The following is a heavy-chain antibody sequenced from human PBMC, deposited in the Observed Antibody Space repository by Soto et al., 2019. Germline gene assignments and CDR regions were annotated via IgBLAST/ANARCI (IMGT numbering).Heavy chain of an antibody. Sequence: SETLSLTCAVYGGSFSGYYWSWIRQPPGKGLEGIGEINHSGSTNYNPSLKSRVTISVDTSKNQFSLKLSSVTAADTAVYYCARSIAARNYYFDYWGQGTLVTVSS. V-gene: IGHV4-34*01. CDR1: GGSFSGYY. CDR2: INHSGST. CDR3: ARSIAARNYYFDY. J-gene: IGHJ4*02. D-gene: IGHD6-6*01.